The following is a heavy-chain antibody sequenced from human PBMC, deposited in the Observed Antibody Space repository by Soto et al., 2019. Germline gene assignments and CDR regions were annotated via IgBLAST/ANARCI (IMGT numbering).Heavy chain of an antibody. V-gene: IGHV4-30-4*01. CDR2: IPSRGRP. CDR1: GASVAGGSYY. Sequence: QVQLRESGPGLVKPSQTLSLTCSVSGASVAGGSYYWSWVRQPPGKGLEWIGYIPSRGRPFYNPSLTSRGNISADTSKTPLSLQLTSVTAADTAVYYCARDTYSGYDFGLWGQGTLVTVSS. J-gene: IGHJ5*02. CDR3: ARDTYSGYDFGL. D-gene: IGHD5-12*01.